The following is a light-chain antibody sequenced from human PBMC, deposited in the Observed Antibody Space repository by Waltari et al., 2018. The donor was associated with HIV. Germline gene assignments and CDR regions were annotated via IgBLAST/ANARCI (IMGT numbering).Light chain of an antibody. CDR2: RNN. CDR1: SSNLGSSF. J-gene: IGLJ1*01. V-gene: IGLV1-47*01. CDR3: AAWDDSLSGFYV. Sequence: QSVLNQPPSASGTPGQRVTISCSGSSSNLGSSFVYCYQQLPGTAPKLLIFRNNQRPSGVPDRFSGSKSGTSASLAISGLRSEDEADYYCAAWDDSLSGFYVFGPGTKVTVL.